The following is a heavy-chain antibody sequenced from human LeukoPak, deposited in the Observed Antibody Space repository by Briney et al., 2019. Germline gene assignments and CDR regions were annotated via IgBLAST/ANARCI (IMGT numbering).Heavy chain of an antibody. Sequence: PGGSLRLSCATSGFGFSSKFLNWVRQAPGKGLQYVSSIDTGGYTYYADSVKGRFTISRDNAKNSLYLQMNSLRSEDTSVYFCATESSAALDYWGQGTLVTVSS. CDR2: IDTGGYT. CDR3: ATESSAALDY. D-gene: IGHD6-13*01. J-gene: IGHJ4*02. CDR1: GFGFSSKF. V-gene: IGHV3-69-1*01.